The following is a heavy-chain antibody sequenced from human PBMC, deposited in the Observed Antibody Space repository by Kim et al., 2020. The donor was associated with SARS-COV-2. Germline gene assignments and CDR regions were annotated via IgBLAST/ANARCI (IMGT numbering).Heavy chain of an antibody. V-gene: IGHV3-30*02. Sequence: VKGRFTISRDNAKDTLYMQMSSLRAEDTAVYYCAKDPNYYDSRGNYGMYVWGQGTTVTVSS. D-gene: IGHD3-22*01. J-gene: IGHJ6*02. CDR3: AKDPNYYDSRGNYGMYV.